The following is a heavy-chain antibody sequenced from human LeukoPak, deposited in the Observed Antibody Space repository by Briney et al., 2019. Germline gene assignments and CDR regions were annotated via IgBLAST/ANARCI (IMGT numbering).Heavy chain of an antibody. V-gene: IGHV1-58*02. Sequence: ASVKVSCKASGYTFTGSYMHWVRQAPGQGLEWMGWIVVGSGNTNYAQKFQERVTITRDMSTSTAYMGLSSLRSEDTAVYYCAAEDYDFWGGYLPYWGQGTLVTVSS. CDR1: GYTFTGSY. J-gene: IGHJ4*02. D-gene: IGHD3-3*01. CDR2: IVVGSGNT. CDR3: AAEDYDFWGGYLPY.